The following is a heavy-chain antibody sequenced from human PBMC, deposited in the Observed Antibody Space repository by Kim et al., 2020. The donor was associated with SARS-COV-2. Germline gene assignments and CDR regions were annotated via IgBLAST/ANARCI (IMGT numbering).Heavy chain of an antibody. Sequence: DSVKGRFTISRDNSKNTLYLQMNSLRAEDTAVYYCAKGPWVAPTRPSDYWGQGTLVTVSS. V-gene: IGHV3-23*01. CDR3: AKGPWVAPTRPSDY. J-gene: IGHJ4*02. D-gene: IGHD5-12*01.